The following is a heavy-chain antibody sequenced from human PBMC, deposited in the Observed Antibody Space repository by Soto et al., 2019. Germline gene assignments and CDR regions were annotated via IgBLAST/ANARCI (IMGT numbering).Heavy chain of an antibody. V-gene: IGHV1-69*13. D-gene: IGHD6-13*01. Sequence: ASVKVSCKASGGTFSSYAISWVRQAPGQGLEWMGGIIPIFGTANYAQKFQGRVTITADESTSTAYMELSSLRSEDTAVYYCAREVEVAAVYYGMDVWGQGTTVTVSS. J-gene: IGHJ6*02. CDR1: GGTFSSYA. CDR3: AREVEVAAVYYGMDV. CDR2: IIPIFGTA.